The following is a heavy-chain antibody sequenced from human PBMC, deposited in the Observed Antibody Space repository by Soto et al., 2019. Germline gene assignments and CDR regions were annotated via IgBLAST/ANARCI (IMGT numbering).Heavy chain of an antibody. V-gene: IGHV4-34*01. J-gene: IGHJ6*02. CDR3: ARGGNLGYCSGGSCYAVVTPGRYYYYGMDV. CDR1: GGSFSGYY. D-gene: IGHD2-15*01. CDR2: INHSGST. Sequence: SETLSLTCAVYGGSFSGYYWSWIRQPPGKGLEWIGEINHSGSTNYNPSLQSRVTISVETSKNQFSLKLSSVTAADTAVYYCARGGNLGYCSGGSCYAVVTPGRYYYYGMDVWGQGTTVTVSS.